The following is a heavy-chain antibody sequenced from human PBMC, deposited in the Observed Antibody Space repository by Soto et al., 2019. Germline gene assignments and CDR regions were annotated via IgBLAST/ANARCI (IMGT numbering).Heavy chain of an antibody. V-gene: IGHV3-30-3*01. D-gene: IGHD4-4*01. J-gene: IGHJ4*02. CDR2: ISYDGSNK. CDR1: GFTFSSYA. CDR3: ARCNYLIFDY. Sequence: QVQLVESGGGVVQPGRSLRLSCAASGFTFSSYAMHWVRQAPGKGLEWVAVISYDGSNKYYADSVKGRFTISRDNSKNTLYLQMNSLRAEDTAVYYCARCNYLIFDYWGQGTLVTVSS.